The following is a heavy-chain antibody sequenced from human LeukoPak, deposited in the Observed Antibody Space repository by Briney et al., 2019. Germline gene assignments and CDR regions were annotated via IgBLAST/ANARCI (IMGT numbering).Heavy chain of an antibody. J-gene: IGHJ5*02. Sequence: SQTLSLTCAISGDSVSNNSAAWNWIRQSPSRGLEWLGRTYYRSKWFNDFALSVKSRITINPDTSKNQFSLQLNSVTPEDMAVYYCAKNYGDSNWFDPWGQGTLVTVSS. D-gene: IGHD4-17*01. CDR1: GDSVSNNSAA. CDR2: TYYRSKWFN. CDR3: AKNYGDSNWFDP. V-gene: IGHV6-1*01.